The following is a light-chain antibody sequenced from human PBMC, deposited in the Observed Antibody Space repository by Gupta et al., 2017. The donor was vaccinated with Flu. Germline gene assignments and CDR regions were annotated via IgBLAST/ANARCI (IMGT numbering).Light chain of an antibody. CDR3: QQRHSFPIT. CDR2: SAS. CDR1: QRISNY. Sequence: PSSLSASVGDRITITCRASQRISNYLNWYQQKPGKAPKLLIYSASRVQSGVPTRFSGSGSGTDFTLTISKRQPEDSATYYCQQRHSFPITLGRGTKMDIK. J-gene: IGKJ4*01. V-gene: IGKV1-39*01.